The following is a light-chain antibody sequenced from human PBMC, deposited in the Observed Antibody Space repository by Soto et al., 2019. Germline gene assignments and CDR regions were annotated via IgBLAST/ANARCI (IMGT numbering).Light chain of an antibody. CDR3: SSYAGDNIFL. Sequence: QSVLTQPTPVSGSPGQSITISCTGNHNDIGTYDYVSWYQQHPGRAPRLLIYGVTTRPSGISDRFSASKSGLTASLTISGLQPEDEADYYCSSYAGDNIFLFGTGTKVTVL. CDR1: HNDIGTYDY. J-gene: IGLJ1*01. CDR2: GVT. V-gene: IGLV2-14*03.